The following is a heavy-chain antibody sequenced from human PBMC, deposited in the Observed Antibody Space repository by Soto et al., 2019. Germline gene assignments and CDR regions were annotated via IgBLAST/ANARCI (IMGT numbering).Heavy chain of an antibody. CDR3: AREDCSSTCCWGAFDI. V-gene: IGHV1-69*08. Sequence: QVQLVQSGAEVKKPGSSVKVSCKASGGTFSSYTISWVRQAPGQGLEWMGRIIPILGIANYAQKFQGRVTITVVKSTITAYMERSSLRSEDTAVYYCAREDCSSTCCWGAFDIWGQGTMVTVSS. CDR2: IIPILGIA. J-gene: IGHJ3*02. D-gene: IGHD2-2*01. CDR1: GGTFSSYT.